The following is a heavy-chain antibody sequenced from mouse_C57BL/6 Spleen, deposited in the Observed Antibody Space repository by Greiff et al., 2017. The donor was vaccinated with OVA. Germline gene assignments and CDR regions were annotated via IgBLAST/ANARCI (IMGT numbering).Heavy chain of an antibody. CDR2: ISSGSSTI. J-gene: IGHJ2*01. CDR1: GFTFSDYG. Sequence: DVMLVESGGGLVKPGGSLKLSCAASGFTFSDYGMHWVRQAPEKGLEWVAYISSGSSTIYYADTVKGRFTLSRDNAKNTLFLQRTSLRSEDTAMYYCARGGSYDGYVFDYWGQGTTLTVSS. CDR3: ARGGSYDGYVFDY. D-gene: IGHD2-3*01. V-gene: IGHV5-17*01.